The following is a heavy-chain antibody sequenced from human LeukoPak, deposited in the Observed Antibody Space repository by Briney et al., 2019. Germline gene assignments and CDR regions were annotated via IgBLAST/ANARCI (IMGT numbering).Heavy chain of an antibody. CDR1: GFTFSIYA. D-gene: IGHD1-1*01. J-gene: IGHJ4*02. V-gene: IGHV3-23*01. CDR2: ISDSGGNT. CDR3: AKHNITWTHFDY. Sequence: GSLRLSCAASGFTFSIYAMSWVRQAPGKGLEWVSGISDSGGNTYYADSVKGRFTISRDNSKNTLYLQMNSLRAEDTAVYYCAKHNITWTHFDYWGQGTLVTVSS.